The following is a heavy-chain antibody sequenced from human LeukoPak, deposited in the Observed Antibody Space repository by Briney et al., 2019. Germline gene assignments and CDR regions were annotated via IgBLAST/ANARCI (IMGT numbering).Heavy chain of an antibody. Sequence: ASVKVSCKASGFTFTSSAVQWVRQARGQRLEWIGWIVVGSGDTNSAQKFQERVTITRDMSTRTAYMELSSLRSEDTAVYYCGADSMPRGVFSYAFDIWGQGTMVTVPS. CDR2: IVVGSGDT. J-gene: IGHJ3*02. CDR3: GADSMPRGVFSYAFDI. CDR1: GFTFTSSA. V-gene: IGHV1-58*01. D-gene: IGHD3-10*01.